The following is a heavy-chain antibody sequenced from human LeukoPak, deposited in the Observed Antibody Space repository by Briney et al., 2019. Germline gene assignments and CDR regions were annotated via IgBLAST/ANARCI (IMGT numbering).Heavy chain of an antibody. CDR1: GGSISSGGYY. CDR3: ARGLGVNY. J-gene: IGHJ4*02. Sequence: SETLSLTCTVSGGSISSGGYYWSWIRQPPGKGLEWIGEINHSGSTNYNPSLKSRVTISVDTSKNQFSLKLSSVTAADTAVYYCARGLGVNYWGQGTLVTVSS. D-gene: IGHD3-16*01. CDR2: INHSGST. V-gene: IGHV4-39*07.